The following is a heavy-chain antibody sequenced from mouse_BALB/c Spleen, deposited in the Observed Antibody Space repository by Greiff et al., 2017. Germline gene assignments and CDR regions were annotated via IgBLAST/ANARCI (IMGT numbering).Heavy chain of an antibody. CDR1: GYTFTSYY. J-gene: IGHJ3*01. V-gene: IGHV1S56*01. CDR2: IYPGDGST. Sequence: VKLQESGPELVKPGASVKMSCKASGYTFTSYYIHWVKQRPGQGLEWIGWIYPGDGSTKYNEKFKGKTTLTADKSSSTAYMLLSSLTSEDSAIYFCAAYYAWFAYWGQGTLVTVSA. CDR3: AAYYAWFAY. D-gene: IGHD2-10*01.